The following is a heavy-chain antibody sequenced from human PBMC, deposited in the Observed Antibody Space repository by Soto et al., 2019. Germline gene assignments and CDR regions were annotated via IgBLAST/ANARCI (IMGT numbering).Heavy chain of an antibody. Sequence: GGSLRLSCAASGFTFSSYRMHWVRQVPGQGLVWVSGIFGSGTTTSYADSVRGRFTISRDNSKNTLYLQMNSLRAEDTAIYYCAKDVGSGYDSYFDYWGQGTLVTVSS. J-gene: IGHJ4*02. CDR1: GFTFSSYR. CDR3: AKDVGSGYDSYFDY. V-gene: IGHV3-74*01. D-gene: IGHD5-12*01. CDR2: IFGSGTTT.